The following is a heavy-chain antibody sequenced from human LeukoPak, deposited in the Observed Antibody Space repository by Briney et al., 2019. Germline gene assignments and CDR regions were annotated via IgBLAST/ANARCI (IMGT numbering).Heavy chain of an antibody. J-gene: IGHJ4*02. D-gene: IGHD6-13*01. CDR3: ARVMGYSSSWCTLDY. CDR1: GFTFSSSA. Sequence: GGSLRLSCAASGFTFSSSAMSWVRQAPGKGLQWVSSISGSGDRTYYADSVKGRFTISRDNSKNTLYLQMNSLRAEDTAVYYCARVMGYSSSWCTLDYWGQGTLVTVSS. CDR2: ISGSGDRT. V-gene: IGHV3-23*01.